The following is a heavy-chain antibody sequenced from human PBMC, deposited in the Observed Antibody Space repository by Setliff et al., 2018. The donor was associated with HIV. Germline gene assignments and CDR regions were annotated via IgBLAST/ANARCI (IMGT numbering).Heavy chain of an antibody. D-gene: IGHD4-17*01. CDR3: ARDPTARGDAFDI. V-gene: IGHV3-21*01. CDR2: ISSSSSYI. Sequence: PGGSLRLSCEASGFTFKSYSINWVRQAPGQGPEWVSSISSSSSYIYYADSVKGRFTISRDNAKNSLFLQMNSLRAEDTAVYYCARDPTARGDAFDIWGQGTMVTVSS. J-gene: IGHJ3*02. CDR1: GFTFKSYS.